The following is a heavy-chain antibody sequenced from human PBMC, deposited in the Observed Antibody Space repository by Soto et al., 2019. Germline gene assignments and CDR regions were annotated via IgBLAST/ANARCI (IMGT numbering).Heavy chain of an antibody. CDR3: ARVGPTEGFDY. CDR1: GFTFSSYW. CDR2: INSDGSST. V-gene: IGHV3-74*01. J-gene: IGHJ4*02. Sequence: GGSLRLSCAASGFTFSSYWMHWVRQAPGKGLVWVSRINSDGSSTSYADSVKGRFTISRDNAKNTLYLQMNSLRAEDTAVYYCARVGPTEGFDYWGQGTLVTVSS. D-gene: IGHD1-26*01.